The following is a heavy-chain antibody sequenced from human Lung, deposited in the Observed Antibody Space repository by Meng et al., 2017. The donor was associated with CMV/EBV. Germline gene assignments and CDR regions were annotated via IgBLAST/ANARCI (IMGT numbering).Heavy chain of an antibody. Sequence: GESLKISCVASGFSFSSFAMHWVRQAPGKGLEWVAVIWFDGSFKFYGDSVQGRFTISRDNSKNILYLEMNNLRAEDTAVYYCAKVPCSSTSCYPYYFDYWGQGSLVTVSS. D-gene: IGHD2-2*01. CDR3: AKVPCSSTSCYPYYFDY. CDR2: IWFDGSFK. CDR1: GFSFSSFA. V-gene: IGHV3-33*06. J-gene: IGHJ4*02.